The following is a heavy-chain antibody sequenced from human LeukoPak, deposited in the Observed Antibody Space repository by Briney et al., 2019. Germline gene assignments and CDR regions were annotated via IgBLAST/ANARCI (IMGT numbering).Heavy chain of an antibody. CDR2: INHSGST. D-gene: IGHD2-2*01. V-gene: IGHV4-34*01. J-gene: IGHJ5*02. Sequence: SETLSLTCAVYGGSFSGYYWGWIRQPPGKGLEWIGEINHSGSTNYNPSLKSRVTISVDTPKNQFSLKLSSVTAADTAVYYCARGPLGYCSSTSCSRQYNWFDPWGQGTLVTVSS. CDR1: GGSFSGYY. CDR3: ARGPLGYCSSTSCSRQYNWFDP.